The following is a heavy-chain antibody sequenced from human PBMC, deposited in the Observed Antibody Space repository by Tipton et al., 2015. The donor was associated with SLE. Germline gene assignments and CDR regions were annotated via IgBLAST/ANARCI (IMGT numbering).Heavy chain of an antibody. J-gene: IGHJ6*02. V-gene: IGHV1-2*06. Sequence: QVQLVQSGAEVKKPGASVKVSCKASGYTFTGYFMHWVRQAPGQGLEWMGRINLNSGGTNYAQKFQGRVTMTRDTSINTAYMELSSLTSDDTASYYCARMDLWGQGTSVTVSS. CDR1: GYTFTGYF. CDR3: ARMDL. CDR2: INLNSGGT.